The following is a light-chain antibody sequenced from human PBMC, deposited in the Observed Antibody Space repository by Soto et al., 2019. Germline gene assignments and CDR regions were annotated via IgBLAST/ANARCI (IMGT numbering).Light chain of an antibody. CDR3: QQYDNSPWT. J-gene: IGKJ1*01. Sequence: EIVLTQSPGTLSLSPGESATLSCRASQSVSSSYLAWYQRKPGQAPRLLIYGASSRATGIPARFSGSGSGTVFPLTISRLEPEDFAVYYCQQYDNSPWTCGQGTKVDIK. CDR2: GAS. V-gene: IGKV3-20*01. CDR1: QSVSSSY.